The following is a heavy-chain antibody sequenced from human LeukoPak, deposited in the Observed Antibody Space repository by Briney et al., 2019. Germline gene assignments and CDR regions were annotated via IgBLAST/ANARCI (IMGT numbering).Heavy chain of an antibody. CDR3: ATYQATGAHSKFDY. V-gene: IGHV3-23*01. CDR1: GFTFSNYA. D-gene: IGHD7-27*01. CDR2: ILAGGTNT. J-gene: IGHJ4*02. Sequence: GGSLRLSCAASGFTFSNYAMTWVRQAPGKGLEWVSSILAGGTNTQYADSVRGRFTISRDNSKNTLYLQMNSLRAEDTALYHCATYQATGAHSKFDYWGQGTLVTVSS.